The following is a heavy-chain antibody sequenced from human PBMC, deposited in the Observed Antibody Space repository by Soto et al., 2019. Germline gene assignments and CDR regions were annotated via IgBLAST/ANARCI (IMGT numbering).Heavy chain of an antibody. J-gene: IGHJ4*02. Sequence: GAAVKVSCKASGGTFSSYAINWVRQAPGQGLEWMGGIIPIFGTANYAQKFQGRVTITADESTSTAYMELSSLRSEDTAVYYCARALGSFAFDYWGQGTLVTVSS. CDR3: ARALGSFAFDY. D-gene: IGHD3-3*02. CDR2: IIPIFGTA. CDR1: GGTFSSYA. V-gene: IGHV1-69*13.